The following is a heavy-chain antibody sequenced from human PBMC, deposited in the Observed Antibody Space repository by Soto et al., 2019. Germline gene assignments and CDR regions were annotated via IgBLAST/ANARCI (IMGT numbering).Heavy chain of an antibody. CDR1: VFTFSSYA. CDR2: ISGSGGST. CDR3: ARNGRDGYNYNWFDP. J-gene: IGHJ5*02. D-gene: IGHD5-12*01. Sequence: VGSLRLSCASSVFTFSSYAMSCVRHAPGKGLEWVSAISGSGGSTYYADSVKGRFAIPRDNSKNTLYLQMNSLRAEDTAVYYCARNGRDGYNYNWFDPWGQGTLVTVSS. V-gene: IGHV3-23*01.